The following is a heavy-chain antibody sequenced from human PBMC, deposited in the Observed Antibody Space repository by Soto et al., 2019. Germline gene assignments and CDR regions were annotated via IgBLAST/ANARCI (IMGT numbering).Heavy chain of an antibody. CDR2: MNPNSGNT. Sequence: ASVKVSCKASGYTFTSYDINWVRQATGQGLEWMGWMNPNSGNTGYAQKFQGRVTMTRNTSISTAYMELSSLRSEDTAGYYCARGPGYDFWSGYDAFDIWGQGTMVTVSS. V-gene: IGHV1-8*01. CDR3: ARGPGYDFWSGYDAFDI. J-gene: IGHJ3*02. D-gene: IGHD3-3*01. CDR1: GYTFTSYD.